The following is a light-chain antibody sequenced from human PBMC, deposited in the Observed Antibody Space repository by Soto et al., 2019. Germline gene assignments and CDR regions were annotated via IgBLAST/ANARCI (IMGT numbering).Light chain of an antibody. CDR3: HQYGGARWT. J-gene: IGKJ1*01. CDR2: GAS. Sequence: EIVLTQSPGPLSLSPGERATLSCRSSQSVVTNSLAWYQQKPGQAPRLIIYGASNRATGIPDRFSGRGSGTDFTLTISRLEPEDGAVYYCHQYGGARWTFGQGTKVDI. V-gene: IGKV3-20*01. CDR1: QSVVTNS.